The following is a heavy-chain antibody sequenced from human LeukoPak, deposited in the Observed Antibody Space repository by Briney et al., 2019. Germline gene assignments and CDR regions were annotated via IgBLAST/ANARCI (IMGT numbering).Heavy chain of an antibody. CDR3: AAQPSRYCTGTSCFAAYYFDY. D-gene: IGHD2-2*01. V-gene: IGHV3-9*01. J-gene: IGHJ4*02. Sequence: GGSLRLSCAASGFTFDDYAMHWVRQAPGKGLEWVSGLSWNSASIGYADSVKGRFTISRDNAKNSLYLQMNSLSAEDTALYYCAAQPSRYCTGTSCFAAYYFDYWGQGTLVTVSS. CDR1: GFTFDDYA. CDR2: LSWNSASI.